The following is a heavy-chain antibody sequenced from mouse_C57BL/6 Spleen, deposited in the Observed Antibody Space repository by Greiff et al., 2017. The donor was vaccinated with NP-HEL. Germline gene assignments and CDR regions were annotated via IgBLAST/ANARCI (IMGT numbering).Heavy chain of an antibody. J-gene: IGHJ4*01. CDR1: GYSITSGYY. V-gene: IGHV3-6*01. Sequence: EVKVEESGPGLVKPSQSLSLTCSVTGYSITSGYYWNWIRQFPGNKLEWMGYISYDGSNNYNPSLKNRISSTRDTSKNQFFLKLNSVTTEDTATYYCARVVYAMDYWGQGTSVTVSS. CDR2: ISYDGSN. CDR3: ARVVYAMDY.